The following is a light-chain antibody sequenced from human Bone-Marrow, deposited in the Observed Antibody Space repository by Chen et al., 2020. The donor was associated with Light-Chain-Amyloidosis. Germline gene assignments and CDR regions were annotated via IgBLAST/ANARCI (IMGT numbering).Light chain of an antibody. CDR2: RDT. J-gene: IGLJ2*01. CDR3: QSADSSGTDEVI. CDR1: DLPTKY. V-gene: IGLV3-25*03. Sequence: SYELTQPPSVSVSPGQTARITCSGDDLPTKYAYWYQQKPGQAPVLVIHRDTERPSGLSERFSGSRSGTTATLTISGVQAEDEADYQCQSADSSGTDEVIFGGGTKLTVL.